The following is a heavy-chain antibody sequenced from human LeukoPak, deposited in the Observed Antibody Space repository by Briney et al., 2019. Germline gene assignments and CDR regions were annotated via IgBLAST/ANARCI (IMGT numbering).Heavy chain of an antibody. CDR3: ARLKYYDFRSGYYPRYFDY. Sequence: PGGSLRLSCAASGFTVSSNYMSWVRQAPGKGLEWVSVIYSGGSTYYADSVKGRFTISRDNSKNTLYLQMNSLRAEDTAVYYCARLKYYDFRSGYYPRYFDYWGQGTLVTVSS. CDR2: IYSGGST. D-gene: IGHD3-3*01. CDR1: GFTVSSNY. J-gene: IGHJ4*02. V-gene: IGHV3-66*02.